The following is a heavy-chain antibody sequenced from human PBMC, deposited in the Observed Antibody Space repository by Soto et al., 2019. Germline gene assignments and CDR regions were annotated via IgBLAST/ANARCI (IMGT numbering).Heavy chain of an antibody. CDR2: IIPIFGTA. D-gene: IGHD6-13*01. J-gene: IGHJ4*02. V-gene: IGHV1-69*13. CDR3: ASLNLAAAGRDFDY. Sequence: GASVKVSCKASGGTFSSYAISWVRQAPGQGLEWMGGIIPIFGTANYAQKFQGRVTITADESTSTAYMELSSLRSEDTAVYYCASLNLAAAGRDFDYWGQGTLVTVSS. CDR1: GGTFSSYA.